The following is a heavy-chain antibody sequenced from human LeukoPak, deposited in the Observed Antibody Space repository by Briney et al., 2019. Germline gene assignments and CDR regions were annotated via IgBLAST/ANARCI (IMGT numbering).Heavy chain of an antibody. D-gene: IGHD6-13*01. Sequence: SETLSLTCAVYGGSFSGYYWSWIRQPPGRGLEWIGEINHSGSTNYNPSLKSRVTISVDTSKNQFSLKLSSVTAADTAVYYCARDGLSSRTPHGFDYWGQGILVTVSS. CDR3: ARDGLSSRTPHGFDY. J-gene: IGHJ4*02. CDR1: GGSFSGYY. CDR2: INHSGST. V-gene: IGHV4-34*01.